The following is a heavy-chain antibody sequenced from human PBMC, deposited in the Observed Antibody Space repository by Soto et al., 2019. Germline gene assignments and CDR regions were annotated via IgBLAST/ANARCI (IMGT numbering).Heavy chain of an antibody. CDR1: GFTFSSYA. J-gene: IGHJ4*02. V-gene: IGHV3-30-3*01. CDR2: ISYDGSDK. D-gene: IGHD3-22*01. CDR3: ARDYYKYYDSSGYYRSPAY. Sequence: GGSLRLSCAASGFTFSSYAMHWVRQAPGKGLEWVALISYDGSDKDYADSVKGRFTISRDNSTNTLFLQMNSLRAEDTAVYYCARDYYKYYDSSGYYRSPAYWGQGTLVTVSS.